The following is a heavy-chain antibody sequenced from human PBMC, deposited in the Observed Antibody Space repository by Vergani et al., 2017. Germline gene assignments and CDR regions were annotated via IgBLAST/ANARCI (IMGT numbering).Heavy chain of an antibody. D-gene: IGHD5-18*01. CDR1: GFTFSNAW. CDR3: TTQYSYGSSDY. J-gene: IGHJ4*02. V-gene: IGHV3-15*01. CDR2: IRSKTDGGTT. Sequence: EVQLVESGGGLVKPGGSLKLSCGTSGFTFSNAWMTWVRQAPGMGLQWVGRIRSKTDGGTTDYAAPVKGRFTISRDDSKNTLYLQMNSLRPEDTAVYYCTTQYSYGSSDYWGQGTLVTVSS.